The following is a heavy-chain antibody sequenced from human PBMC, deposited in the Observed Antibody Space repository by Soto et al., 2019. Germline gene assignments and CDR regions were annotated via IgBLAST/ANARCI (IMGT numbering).Heavy chain of an antibody. V-gene: IGHV3-33*06. CDR1: GFTFNTYG. CDR2: IWYGGSNK. Sequence: GGSLRLSCTTSGFTFNTYGMHWVRQAPGKGLEWVAIIWYGGSNKYYADSVKGRFTISRDNSKNTLYLQMNSLRAEDTAVYYCAKDWSWTPGPNDYWGQGTLVTVSS. CDR3: AKDWSWTPGPNDY. J-gene: IGHJ4*02.